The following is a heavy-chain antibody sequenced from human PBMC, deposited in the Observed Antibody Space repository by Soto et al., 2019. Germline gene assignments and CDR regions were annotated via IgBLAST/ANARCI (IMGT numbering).Heavy chain of an antibody. V-gene: IGHV4-39*01. Sequence: SETLSLTCTVSGGSISSSSYYWGWIRQPPGKGLEWIGSIYYSGSTYYNPSLKSRVTISVDTSKNQFSLKLSSVTAADTAVYYCARTPENCSGGSCYSVGYFDYWGQGTLVTVSS. D-gene: IGHD2-15*01. J-gene: IGHJ4*02. CDR3: ARTPENCSGGSCYSVGYFDY. CDR1: GGSISSSSYY. CDR2: IYYSGST.